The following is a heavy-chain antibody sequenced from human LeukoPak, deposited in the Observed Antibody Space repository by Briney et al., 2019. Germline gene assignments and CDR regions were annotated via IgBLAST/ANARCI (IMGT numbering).Heavy chain of an antibody. CDR3: AIEVDEGYCTNGVCFYYFDY. J-gene: IGHJ4*02. V-gene: IGHV3-11*04. CDR1: GFTFSDYY. D-gene: IGHD2-8*01. Sequence: PGGSLRLSCAASGFTFSDYYMSWIRQAPGKGLEWVSYISSSGSTIYYADSVKGRFTISRDNAKNSLYLQMNSLRAEDTAVYYCAIEVDEGYCTNGVCFYYFDYWGQGTLVTVSS. CDR2: ISSSGSTI.